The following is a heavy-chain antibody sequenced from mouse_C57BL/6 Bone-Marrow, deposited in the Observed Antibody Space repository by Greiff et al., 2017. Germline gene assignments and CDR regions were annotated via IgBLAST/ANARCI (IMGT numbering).Heavy chain of an antibody. CDR3: ARPRQLMLSFAY. Sequence: QVQLKESGPELVKPGASVKISCKASGYAFSSSWMNWVKQRPGKGLEWIGRIYPGDGDTNYNGKFKGKATLTADKSSSTAYMQLSSLTSEDSAVYFCARPRQLMLSFAYWGQGTLVTVSA. CDR1: GYAFSSSW. J-gene: IGHJ3*01. V-gene: IGHV1-82*01. D-gene: IGHD3-2*02. CDR2: IYPGDGDT.